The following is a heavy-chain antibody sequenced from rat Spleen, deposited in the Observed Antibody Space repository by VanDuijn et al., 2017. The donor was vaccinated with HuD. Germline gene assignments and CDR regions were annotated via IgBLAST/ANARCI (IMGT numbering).Heavy chain of an antibody. Sequence: QVQLQQSGAELAKPGSSVKISCKASGYTFTSYFIIWIKQTTGQGLEYIGYINTGSGGSTYNAKFKGKATLTVDRSSTTAFMQLSSLTPDDSAVYYCTRDFGYNLYVMDAWGQGASLTVSS. V-gene: IGHV1-43*01. CDR2: INTGSGGS. CDR1: GYTFTSYF. D-gene: IGHD1-9*01. J-gene: IGHJ4*01. CDR3: TRDFGYNLYVMDA.